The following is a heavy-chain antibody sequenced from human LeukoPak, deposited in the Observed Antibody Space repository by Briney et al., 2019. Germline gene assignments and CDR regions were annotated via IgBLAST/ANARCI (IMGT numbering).Heavy chain of an antibody. J-gene: IGHJ4*02. V-gene: IGHV4-38-2*02. Sequence: SETLSLTCIVSGYSIISDYFWGWVRQPPGKGLEWIGSIFHSGSVYYNPSLKSRVTISVDPSKNRFSLKLASVTAADTAVYYCARVVASTSIDSWGQGTLVTVSS. CDR3: ARVVASTSIDS. CDR1: GYSIISDYF. CDR2: IFHSGSV. D-gene: IGHD2-15*01.